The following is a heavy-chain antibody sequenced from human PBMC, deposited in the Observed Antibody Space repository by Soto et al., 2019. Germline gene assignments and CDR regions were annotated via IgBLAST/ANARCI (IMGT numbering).Heavy chain of an antibody. CDR3: AASCVACGGFNYYGMDV. V-gene: IGHV4-31*03. CDR2: IYYSGTT. D-gene: IGHD2-21*01. CDR1: GGSISSGGYY. J-gene: IGHJ6*02. Sequence: SETLSLTCTVSGGSISSGGYYWYWIRQHPGKGLEWIGYIYYSGTTYYKPSLKSRVTISVDTSKNQFSLKLSSVTAADTAVYYCAASCVACGGFNYYGMDVWGQGTTVT.